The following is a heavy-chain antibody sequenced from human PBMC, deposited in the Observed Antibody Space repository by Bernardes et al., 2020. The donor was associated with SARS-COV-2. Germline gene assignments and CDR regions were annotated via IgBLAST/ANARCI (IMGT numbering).Heavy chain of an antibody. Sequence: ASVKVSCKVSGYPLSELSIQWVRQTPGKGLERMGGFDPEKGKTVYAQRFQGRVTVTEDTSTDTVYMEMRSLRSEDTAVYYCATGNSANYFYFDYWGQGTLVTVSS. CDR1: GYPLSELS. CDR2: FDPEKGKT. J-gene: IGHJ4*02. V-gene: IGHV1-24*01. CDR3: ATGNSANYFYFDY. D-gene: IGHD1-26*01.